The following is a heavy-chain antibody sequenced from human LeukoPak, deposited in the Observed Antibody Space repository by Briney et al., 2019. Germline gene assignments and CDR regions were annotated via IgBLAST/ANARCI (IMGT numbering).Heavy chain of an antibody. CDR3: AKDYGYTPYYFDY. CDR2: VAGNGATT. J-gene: IGHJ4*02. V-gene: IGHV3-23*01. CDR1: GFTFNTYA. Sequence: GGSLRLSCAASGFTFNTYAMAWVRQAPGKGLQWVSSVAGNGATTYHAESVKGRFTISRDNSKNTVSLQMDSLRVEDTAVYYCAKDYGYTPYYFDYWGQGALVTVSS. D-gene: IGHD5-18*01.